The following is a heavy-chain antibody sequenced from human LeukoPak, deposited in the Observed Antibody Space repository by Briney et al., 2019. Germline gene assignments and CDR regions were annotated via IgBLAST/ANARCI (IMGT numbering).Heavy chain of an antibody. CDR3: ALWFGELLWDY. V-gene: IGHV1-69*05. CDR1: GGTFSSYA. Sequence: SVKVSCKASGGTFSSYAISWVRQAPGQGLEWMGGIIPIFGTANYAQKFQGRVTIITDESTSTAYMELSSLRSEDTAVYYCALWFGELLWDYWGQGTLVTVSS. CDR2: IIPIFGTA. D-gene: IGHD3-10*01. J-gene: IGHJ4*02.